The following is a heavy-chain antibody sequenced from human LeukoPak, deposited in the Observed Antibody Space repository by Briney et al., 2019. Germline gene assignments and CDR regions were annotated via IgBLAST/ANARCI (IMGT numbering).Heavy chain of an antibody. J-gene: IGHJ4*02. Sequence: SETLSLTCAVYGGSFSGYYWSWIRQPPGKGLEWIGEINHSGSTNYNPSLKSRVTISVDTSKNQFSLKLSSVTVADTAVYYCARGLGAGYNYFDYWGQGTLVTVSS. CDR1: GGSFSGYY. CDR3: ARGLGAGYNYFDY. CDR2: INHSGST. V-gene: IGHV4-34*01. D-gene: IGHD5-24*01.